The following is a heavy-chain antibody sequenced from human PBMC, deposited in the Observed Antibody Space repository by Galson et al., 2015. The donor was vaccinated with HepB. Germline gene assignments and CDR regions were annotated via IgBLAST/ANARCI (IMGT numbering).Heavy chain of an antibody. CDR3: AQAYSSSWTFDY. CDR1: GFSLRTSGVG. V-gene: IGHV2-5*02. J-gene: IGHJ4*02. CDR2: IYWDDDK. Sequence: PALVKPTQTLTLTCTFSGFSLRTSGVGVGWIRQPPGKALGWLALIYWDDDKRYSPSLKSRLTTTKDTSKNQVVLTMTNMDPVDTATYYCAQAYSSSWTFDYWGQGTLVTVSS. D-gene: IGHD6-13*01.